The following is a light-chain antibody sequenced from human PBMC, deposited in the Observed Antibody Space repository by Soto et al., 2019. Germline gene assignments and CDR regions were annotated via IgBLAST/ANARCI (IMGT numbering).Light chain of an antibody. CDR1: SSNIGAGYD. CDR3: QSYDSSLSGSV. Sequence: QPVLTQPPSVSGAPGRRVTISCTGSSSNIGAGYDVHWYQQLPGTAPKLLIYGNSNRPSGVPDRFSGPKSGTSASLAITGLQAEDEADYYCQSYDSSLSGSVFGGGTKLTVL. J-gene: IGLJ2*01. CDR2: GNS. V-gene: IGLV1-40*01.